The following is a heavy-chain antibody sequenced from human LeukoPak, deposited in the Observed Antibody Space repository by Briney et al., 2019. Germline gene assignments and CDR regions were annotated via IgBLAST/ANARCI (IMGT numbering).Heavy chain of an antibody. V-gene: IGHV3-7*01. D-gene: IGHD6-13*01. J-gene: IGHJ6*02. CDR2: IKQDGSEK. CDR1: GFTFSSYW. Sequence: GGSLRLSCAASGFTFSSYWMHWVRQAPGKGLEWVANIKQDGSEKYYVDSVKGRFTTSRDNAKNSLYLQMNSLRVEDTAVYYCAKSGGQQLVAAYGMDVWGQGTTVTVSS. CDR3: AKSGGQQLVAAYGMDV.